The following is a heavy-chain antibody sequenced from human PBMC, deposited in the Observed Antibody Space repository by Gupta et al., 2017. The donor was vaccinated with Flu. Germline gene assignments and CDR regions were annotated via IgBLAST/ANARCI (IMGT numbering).Heavy chain of an antibody. V-gene: IGHV3-30*03. CDR2: VSDDGSNK. CDR1: GFIFSGNG. D-gene: IGHD6-6*01. CDR3: YVAAPPDF. Sequence: QVQLVESGGGVVQPGTSLGLYCAASGFIFSGNGMHWVRQAPGKGLEWVAFVSDDGSNKYYADSVKGRFTISRDNSENTLSLEMNSLRPEDTAVYYCYVAAPPDFWGQGTLVTVSS. J-gene: IGHJ4*02.